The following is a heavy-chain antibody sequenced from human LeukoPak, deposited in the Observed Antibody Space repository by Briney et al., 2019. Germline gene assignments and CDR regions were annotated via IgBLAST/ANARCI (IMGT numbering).Heavy chain of an antibody. CDR1: GFTVSSNY. CDR2: IYSGGST. J-gene: IGHJ3*01. D-gene: IGHD5-24*01. CDR3: ARPAVAMASTDALDV. V-gene: IGHV3-53*01. Sequence: GGSLRLSCAASGFTVSSNYMSWVRQAPGKGLEWVSVIYSGGSTYYADSVKGRFTISRDNAKDSLYLQMNNLRAEDTAVYYCARPAVAMASTDALDVWGQGTLVTVSS.